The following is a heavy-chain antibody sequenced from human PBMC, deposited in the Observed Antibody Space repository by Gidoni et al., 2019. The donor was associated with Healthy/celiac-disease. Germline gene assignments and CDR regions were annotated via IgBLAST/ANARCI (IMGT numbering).Heavy chain of an antibody. V-gene: IGHV3-23*04. CDR2: ISGSGGST. J-gene: IGHJ6*02. CDR3: AKDRIAARLEYYYYGMDV. Sequence: EVQLVGSGGGWVQPGGSLRLSGAACGFTFSSYAMSWVSQAPGKGLEWVSAISGSGGSTDYADSVKGRFPISRYNSKNTLSLQMTSLSAADTAVYYCAKDRIAARLEYYYYGMDVWGQGTTVTVSS. CDR1: GFTFSSYA. D-gene: IGHD6-6*01.